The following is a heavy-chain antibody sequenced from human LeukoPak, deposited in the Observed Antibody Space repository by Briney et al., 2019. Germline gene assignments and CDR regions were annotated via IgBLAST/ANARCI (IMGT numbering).Heavy chain of an antibody. Sequence: SETLSLTCTVSGGSIKSTGYYWAWIRQPPGKGLEWIGNIYYSGGTTYNPSLKSRVTMSVDTSKNQFSLNLSSVTAADTAVYYCARHQTIVLWYGESGPMDYWGQGTLVTVAS. V-gene: IGHV4-39*01. CDR3: ARHQTIVLWYGESGPMDY. D-gene: IGHD3-10*01. CDR2: IYYSGGT. CDR1: GGSIKSTGYY. J-gene: IGHJ4*02.